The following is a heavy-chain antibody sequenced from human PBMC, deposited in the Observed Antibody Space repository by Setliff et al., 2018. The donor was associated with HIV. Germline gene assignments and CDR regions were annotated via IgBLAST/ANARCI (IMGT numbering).Heavy chain of an antibody. CDR1: GFTFSSFV. CDR2: ISSDHNT. CDR3: ARDGGEY. D-gene: IGHD3-16*01. J-gene: IGHJ4*02. V-gene: IGHV3-21*01. Sequence: GGSLRLSCAASGFTFSSFVMTWVRQAPGKGLEWVSTISSDHNTYYPDSVQGRFTVSRDNAENSVYLQMNSLRAEDTAVYYCARDGGEYWGQGTLVTVS.